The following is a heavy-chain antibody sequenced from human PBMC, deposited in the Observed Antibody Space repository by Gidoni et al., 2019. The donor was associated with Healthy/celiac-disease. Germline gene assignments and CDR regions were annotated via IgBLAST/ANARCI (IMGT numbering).Heavy chain of an antibody. CDR1: GFTFSSYG. CDR2: IWYDGSNK. Sequence: QVQLVESGGGVVQPGRSLRLSCAASGFTFSSYGMHWVRQAPGKGLGWVAVIWYDGSNKYYADSVKGRFTISRDNSKNTLYLQMNSLRAEDTAVYYCARPLSDDIVVVPAAIRYYYYGMDVWGQGTTVTVSS. CDR3: ARPLSDDIVVVPAAIRYYYYGMDV. V-gene: IGHV3-33*01. D-gene: IGHD2-2*01. J-gene: IGHJ6*02.